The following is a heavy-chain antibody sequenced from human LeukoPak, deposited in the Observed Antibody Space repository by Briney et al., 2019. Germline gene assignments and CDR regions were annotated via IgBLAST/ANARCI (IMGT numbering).Heavy chain of an antibody. J-gene: IGHJ3*02. CDR3: AREVGATADGAFDI. Sequence: SVTLSLTCTVSGGSISSYYWSWIRQPPGKGLEWIGYIYYSGSTNYNPSLKSRGTISVDTSKNQFSLKLSSVTAADTAVYYCAREVGATADGAFDIWGQGTMVTVSS. D-gene: IGHD1-26*01. CDR2: IYYSGST. CDR1: GGSISSYY. V-gene: IGHV4-59*01.